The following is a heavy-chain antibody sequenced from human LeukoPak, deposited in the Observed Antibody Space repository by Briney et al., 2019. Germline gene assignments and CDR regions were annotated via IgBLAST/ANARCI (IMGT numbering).Heavy chain of an antibody. J-gene: IGHJ5*02. CDR2: ISNDGGGT. V-gene: IGHV3-23*01. CDR3: AKGSSGYFVDL. D-gene: IGHD3-22*01. Sequence: GGSLRLSCAASGFIFNNYGLIWVRQAPGKGLEWVSAISNDGGGTNYADFVKGRFTISRDNSKNALFLQMNSLRAEDTALYYCAKGSSGYFVDLWGQGTLVTVSS. CDR1: GFIFNNYG.